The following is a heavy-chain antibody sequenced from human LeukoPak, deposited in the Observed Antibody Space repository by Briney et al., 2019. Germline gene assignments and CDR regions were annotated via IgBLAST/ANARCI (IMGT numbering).Heavy chain of an antibody. CDR1: GGSISGYY. CDR3: ARSGTRSGGAFDI. J-gene: IGHJ3*02. Sequence: SETLSLPCTVSGGSISGYYWSWIRQSPGKGLEWIAYVYSSGSTNYNPSLYSRVTISLDTSKNQFSLNLSSVTAADTAVYFCARSGTRSGGAFDIWGQGTMVTVSS. D-gene: IGHD4-23*01. CDR2: VYSSGST. V-gene: IGHV4-59*08.